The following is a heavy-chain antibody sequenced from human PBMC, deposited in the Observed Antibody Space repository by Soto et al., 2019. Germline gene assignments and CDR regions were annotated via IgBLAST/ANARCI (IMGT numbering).Heavy chain of an antibody. CDR1: GFTFSSYG. D-gene: IGHD5-18*01. CDR3: ARGLDTAMVHYGMDV. J-gene: IGHJ6*02. CDR2: IWYDGSNK. V-gene: IGHV3-33*01. Sequence: GGSLRLSCAASGFTFSSYGMHWVRQAPGKGLEWVAVIWYDGSNKYYADSVKGRFTISRDNSKNTLYLQMNSLRAEDTAVYYCARGLDTAMVHYGMDVWGQGTTVTVSS.